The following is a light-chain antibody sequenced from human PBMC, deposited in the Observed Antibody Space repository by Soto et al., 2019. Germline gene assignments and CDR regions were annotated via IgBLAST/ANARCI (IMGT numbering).Light chain of an antibody. V-gene: IGLV1-44*01. J-gene: IGLJ2*01. CDR2: SDN. CDR3: SAWDDSLNGVV. Sequence: SVLTQPPSASGTPGQRVTISCSGSSPNIGSKTVKWYQQIPGTAPKLLIYSDNQRPSGVPDRFSGSKSGTSASLAISGLQSEDEADYYCSAWDDSLNGVVFGGGTKVTVL. CDR1: SPNIGSKT.